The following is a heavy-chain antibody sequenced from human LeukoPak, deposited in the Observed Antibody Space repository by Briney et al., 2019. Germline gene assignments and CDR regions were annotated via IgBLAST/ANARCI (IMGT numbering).Heavy chain of an antibody. CDR2: INPNSGDT. CDR3: ARGGREHSSCYQPHTLDL. V-gene: IGHV1-2*02. CDR1: GYTFTDYY. J-gene: IGHJ3*01. Sequence: ASVKVSCKASGYTFTDYYMHWVRQAPGQGPEWMGWINPNSGDTNYAQKFQGRVTLTRDTSISTAYMELNMLRSDDTALYYCARGGREHSSCYQPHTLDLWGQGTMVTVSS. D-gene: IGHD3-22*01.